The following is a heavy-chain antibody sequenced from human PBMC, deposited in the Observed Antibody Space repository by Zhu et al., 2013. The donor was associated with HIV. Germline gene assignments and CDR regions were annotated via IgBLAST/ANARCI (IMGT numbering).Heavy chain of an antibody. CDR2: ISAYTGNR. J-gene: IGHJ3*01. CDR1: GYTFGDYG. Sequence: QVVQSGGEVKEPGASVKVSCKTSGYTFGDYGIGWVRQAPGQGLEWVAWISAYTGNRDSAQKVQGRVTMTTDTSTSTAYMELRRLRSDDTAVYYCATDGGYMSSRKTFDLWGQGTLVTVSS. D-gene: IGHD5-18*01. CDR3: ATDGGYMSSRKTFDL. V-gene: IGHV1-18*01.